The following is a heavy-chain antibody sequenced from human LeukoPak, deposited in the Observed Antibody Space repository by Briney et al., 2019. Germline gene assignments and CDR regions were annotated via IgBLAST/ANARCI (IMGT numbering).Heavy chain of an antibody. V-gene: IGHV4-4*07. CDR2: IYTSGST. CDR3: ARDEGGIAVAGNFDY. D-gene: IGHD6-19*01. J-gene: IGHJ4*02. CDR1: GGSISSYY. Sequence: SETLSLTCTVSGGSISSYYWSWIRQPAGKGLEWIGRIYTSGSTNYNPSLKSRVTMSVDTSKNQFSLKLSSMAAADTAVYYCARDEGGIAVAGNFDYWGQGTLVTVSS.